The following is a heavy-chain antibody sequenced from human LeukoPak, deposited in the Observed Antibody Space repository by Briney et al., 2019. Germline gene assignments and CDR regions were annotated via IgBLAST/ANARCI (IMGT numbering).Heavy chain of an antibody. CDR1: GFTFSDYY. V-gene: IGHV3-11*04. CDR2: ISSSGSTM. Sequence: GGSLRLSCAASGFTFSDYYMSWVRQAPGKGLEWVSYISSSGSTMYYADSVKGRFTVSRDNAKNSLYLQMNSLRAGDTAVYFCARSSTAIDYWGQGTLVTVSS. J-gene: IGHJ4*02. D-gene: IGHD5-18*01. CDR3: ARSSTAIDY.